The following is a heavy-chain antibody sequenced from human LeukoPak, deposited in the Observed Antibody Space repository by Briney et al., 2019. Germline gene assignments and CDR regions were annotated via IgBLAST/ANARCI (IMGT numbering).Heavy chain of an antibody. CDR3: ARALTNPDNFDY. Sequence: VASVKVSCKASGYTFTGYYIHWVRQAPGQGLEWMGWINPNSGDTSYAPRFQGRVTMTRDTSISAAFMELSGLTSDDTAVYYCARALTNPDNFDYWGQGTLVTVSS. J-gene: IGHJ4*02. V-gene: IGHV1-2*02. CDR1: GYTFTGYY. D-gene: IGHD4/OR15-4a*01. CDR2: INPNSGDT.